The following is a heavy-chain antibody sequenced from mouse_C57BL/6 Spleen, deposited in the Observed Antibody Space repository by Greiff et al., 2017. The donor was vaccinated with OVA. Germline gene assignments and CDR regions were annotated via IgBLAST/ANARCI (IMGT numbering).Heavy chain of an antibody. Sequence: QVQLKESGAELVKPGASVKISCKASGYAFSSYWMNWVKQRPGKGLEWIGQIYPGDGDTNYNGKFKGKATLTADKSSSTAYMQLSSLTSEDSAVYVCARGYGSSYRGYFDVWGTGTTVTVSS. J-gene: IGHJ1*03. D-gene: IGHD1-1*01. CDR3: ARGYGSSYRGYFDV. CDR1: GYAFSSYW. CDR2: IYPGDGDT. V-gene: IGHV1-80*01.